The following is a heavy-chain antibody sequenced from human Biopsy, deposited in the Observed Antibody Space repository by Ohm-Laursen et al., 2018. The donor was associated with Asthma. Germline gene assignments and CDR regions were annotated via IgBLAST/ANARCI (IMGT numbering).Heavy chain of an antibody. CDR2: IFYSGAT. CDR1: GGSVSSDKYY. CDR3: ARGTIVAGIDY. Sequence: SETLSLTCSVSGGSVSSDKYYWSWIRQPPGKGLEWIAYIFYSGATNYNPALKSRVAQSIDTSKSQFSLRLNSLSAADTAAYYCARGTIVAGIDYWGRGTLVTVSS. J-gene: IGHJ4*02. V-gene: IGHV4-61*01. D-gene: IGHD5-12*01.